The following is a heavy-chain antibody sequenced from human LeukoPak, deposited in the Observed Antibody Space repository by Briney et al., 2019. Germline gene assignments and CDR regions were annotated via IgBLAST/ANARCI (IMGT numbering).Heavy chain of an antibody. D-gene: IGHD2-8*02. V-gene: IGHV4-34*01. Sequence: PSETLSLTCAVYGGSFSGYYWSWIRQPPGKGLEWIGEINHSGSTNYNPSLKSRVTISVDTSKNQFSLKLSSVTAADTAVYYCARGGYCTVGVCYVMGFDYWGQGTLVTVSS. CDR1: GGSFSGYY. CDR2: INHSGST. J-gene: IGHJ4*02. CDR3: ARGGYCTVGVCYVMGFDY.